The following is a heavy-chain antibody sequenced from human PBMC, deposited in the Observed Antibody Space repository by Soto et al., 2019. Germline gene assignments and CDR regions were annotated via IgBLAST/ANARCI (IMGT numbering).Heavy chain of an antibody. CDR2: IIPIFGTS. J-gene: IGHJ6*04. D-gene: IGHD5-18*01. CDR1: GGTFSENA. CDR3: AREISARGYTSGDYYNYYGMDV. V-gene: IGHV1-69*13. Sequence: GASVKVSCNVSGGTFSENAFSWVRQDTGQWLELMGRIIPIFGTSNYAKNFQCRVTITADESTSTAYMELSSLRFEDTAVYFCAREISARGYTSGDYYNYYGMDVWGKGTTVTV.